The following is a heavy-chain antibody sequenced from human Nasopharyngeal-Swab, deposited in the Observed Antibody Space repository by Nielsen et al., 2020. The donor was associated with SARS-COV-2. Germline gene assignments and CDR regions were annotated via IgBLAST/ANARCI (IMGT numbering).Heavy chain of an antibody. D-gene: IGHD3-10*01. Sequence: GESLKISCAASGFTFSNYGIHWVRQAPGKGLEWVAIIWYDGTNQYYADSVKGRFTISRDNSKNTLYLQMNSLRAEDTALYYCARAGDYYDSGLYGMDVWGQGTTVIVSS. CDR2: IWYDGTNQ. J-gene: IGHJ6*02. CDR1: GFTFSNYG. CDR3: ARAGDYYDSGLYGMDV. V-gene: IGHV3-33*01.